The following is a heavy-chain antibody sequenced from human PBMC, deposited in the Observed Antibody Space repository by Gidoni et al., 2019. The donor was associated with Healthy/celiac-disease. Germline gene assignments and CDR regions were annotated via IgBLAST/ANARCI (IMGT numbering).Heavy chain of an antibody. V-gene: IGHV3-23*01. J-gene: IGHJ3*02. Sequence: EVQLLESGGSLVQRGGSLRLSCAAVGFPFSSSAMAWVRQGPGKGLEWVSAISGIGGSTYYADSVKGRFTISRDNSKNTLYLQMNSLRAEDTAVYYCAKDLSMIVVVTHAFDIWGQGTMVTVSS. CDR1: GFPFSSSA. CDR3: AKDLSMIVVVTHAFDI. CDR2: ISGIGGST. D-gene: IGHD3-22*01.